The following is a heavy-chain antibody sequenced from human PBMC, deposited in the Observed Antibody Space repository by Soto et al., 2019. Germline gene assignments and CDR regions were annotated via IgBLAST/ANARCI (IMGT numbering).Heavy chain of an antibody. J-gene: IGHJ6*02. CDR1: GFTFSSYG. D-gene: IGHD5-18*01. Sequence: SLRLSCAASGFTFSSYGMHWVRQAPGKGLEWVAVISHDGSNKYYADSVKGRFTISRDNSKNTLYLQMNSLRAEDTAVYYCAKDTAMAGYYYYGMDVWGQGTTVTVSS. CDR2: ISHDGSNK. V-gene: IGHV3-30*18. CDR3: AKDTAMAGYYYYGMDV.